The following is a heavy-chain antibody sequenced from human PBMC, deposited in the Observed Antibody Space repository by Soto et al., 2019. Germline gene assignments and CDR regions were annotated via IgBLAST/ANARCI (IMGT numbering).Heavy chain of an antibody. CDR1: GFTFSDYY. Sequence: GGSLRLSCAASGFTFSDYYMSWIRQAPGKGLEWVSYISSSSSYTNYADSVKGRFTISRDNAKNSLDLQMNSLRAEDTAVYYCARGSYYYDSSGYYGVDHWGQGT. CDR2: ISSSSSYT. V-gene: IGHV3-11*05. D-gene: IGHD3-22*01. J-gene: IGHJ4*02. CDR3: ARGSYYYDSSGYYGVDH.